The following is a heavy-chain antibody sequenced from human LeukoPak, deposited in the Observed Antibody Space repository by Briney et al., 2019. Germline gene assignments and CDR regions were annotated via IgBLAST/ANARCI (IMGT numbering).Heavy chain of an antibody. CDR3: ARLITNYYDSSGPNWFDP. V-gene: IGHV1-3*01. CDR1: GYTFTSYA. CDR2: INAGNGNT. Sequence: ASVKVSCKASGYTFTSYAMHWVRQAPGQRLEWMGWINAGNGNTKYSQKFQGRVTITRDTSASTAYMELSSLRSEDTAVYYCARLITNYYDSSGPNWFDPWGQGTLVTVSS. J-gene: IGHJ5*02. D-gene: IGHD3-22*01.